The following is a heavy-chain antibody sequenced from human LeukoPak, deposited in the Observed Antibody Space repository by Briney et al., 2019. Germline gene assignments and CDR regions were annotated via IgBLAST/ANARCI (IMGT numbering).Heavy chain of an antibody. Sequence: SETLSLTCTVSGGSISSSSYYWGWIRQPPGKGLEWIGSINYSGSTYYNPSLKSRVTIFVDTSKNQFSLKLSSVTAADTAVYYCARGGWHYGGNPTERGLDPWGQGTLVTVSS. D-gene: IGHD4-23*01. CDR2: INYSGST. CDR1: GGSISSSSYY. V-gene: IGHV4-39*01. CDR3: ARGGWHYGGNPTERGLDP. J-gene: IGHJ5*02.